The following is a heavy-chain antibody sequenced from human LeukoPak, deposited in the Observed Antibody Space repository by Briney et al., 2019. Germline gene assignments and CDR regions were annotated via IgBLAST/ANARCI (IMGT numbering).Heavy chain of an antibody. D-gene: IGHD4-17*01. CDR2: ISGSGGST. V-gene: IGHV3-23*01. CDR1: GFTFSTYA. Sequence: GGSLRLSCAASGFTFSTYAMSWVRQAPGKGLEWVSGISGSGGSTYYADSVKGRFTISRDNSKNTLYLQMNSLRAEDTAVYYCAKASYYGDYSRPFDYWGQGTLVTVSS. CDR3: AKASYYGDYSRPFDY. J-gene: IGHJ4*02.